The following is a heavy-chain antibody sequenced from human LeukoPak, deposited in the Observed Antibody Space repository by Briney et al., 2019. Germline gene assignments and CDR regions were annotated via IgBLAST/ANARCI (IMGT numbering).Heavy chain of an antibody. Sequence: PGGSLRLPCAASGLSFGTYAMSWVRQAPGKGLEWVAGISGSGVDTHYAGSVNGRFRISRDNSANTLYLQMNSLREEDTALYYCASGTYRLGDYWGQGTQVAVSP. CDR1: GLSFGTYA. D-gene: IGHD3-10*01. J-gene: IGHJ4*02. CDR2: ISGSGVDT. V-gene: IGHV3-23*01. CDR3: ASGTYRLGDY.